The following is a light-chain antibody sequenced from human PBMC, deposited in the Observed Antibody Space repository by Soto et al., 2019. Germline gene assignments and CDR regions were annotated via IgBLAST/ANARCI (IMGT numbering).Light chain of an antibody. CDR2: AAS. CDR3: QQSYSTSWT. Sequence: DIQMTQSPSSLSASVGDRVTITCRASQSISSYLNWYQQKPGKAPKLLIYAASILQSGVPSRFSGSGSRTDFTLTISSLQPEDFATYYCQQSYSTSWTFGQGTKVEIK. CDR1: QSISSY. V-gene: IGKV1-39*01. J-gene: IGKJ1*01.